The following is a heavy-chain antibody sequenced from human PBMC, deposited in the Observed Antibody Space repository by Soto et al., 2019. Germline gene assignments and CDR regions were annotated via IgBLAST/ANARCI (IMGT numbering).Heavy chain of an antibody. D-gene: IGHD2-15*01. CDR3: ARAAMGGRGVPWYYYYGMDV. V-gene: IGHV3-33*01. CDR1: GFTFSSYG. Sequence: GGSLRLCCAASGFTFSSYGMHWVRQAPGKGLEWVAGIWYDGSNKYYADSVKGRFTISRDNSKNTPYLPKTRPRPEETAGFYSARAAMGGRGVPWYYYYGMDVWAQG. J-gene: IGHJ6*02. CDR2: IWYDGSNK.